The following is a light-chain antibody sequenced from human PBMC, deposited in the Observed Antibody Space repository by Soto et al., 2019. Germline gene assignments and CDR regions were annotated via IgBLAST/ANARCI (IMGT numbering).Light chain of an antibody. CDR3: QSYDGSLSGPVV. J-gene: IGLJ2*01. V-gene: IGLV1-40*01. CDR2: DNN. Sequence: QSVLTQPPSVSGAPGQRVTISCTGTRSNIGAGFDVHWYQQLPGTAPKLLIYDNNNRPSGVPDRFSGSQSGTSASLAITGLQDEDEADYYCQSYDGSLSGPVVFGGGTKVTVL. CDR1: RSNIGAGFD.